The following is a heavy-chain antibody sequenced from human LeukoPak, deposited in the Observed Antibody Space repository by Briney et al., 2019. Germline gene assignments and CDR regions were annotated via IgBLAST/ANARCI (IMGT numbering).Heavy chain of an antibody. D-gene: IGHD2-2*01. Sequence: GGSLRLSCAASGFTFSSYEMHWVRQAPGKGLEWVSYISSSGSNIYYADSVQGRLTISRDTSKNTLFLQMNSLRAEDTAVYYCAKEFTSNRDYFDYWGQGTLVTVSS. CDR2: ISSSGSNI. V-gene: IGHV3-48*03. CDR1: GFTFSSYE. CDR3: AKEFTSNRDYFDY. J-gene: IGHJ4*02.